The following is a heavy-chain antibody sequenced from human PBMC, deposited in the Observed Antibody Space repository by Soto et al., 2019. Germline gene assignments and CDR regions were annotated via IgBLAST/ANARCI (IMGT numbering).Heavy chain of an antibody. J-gene: IGHJ3*02. CDR2: ISYDGSNK. CDR3: AKDGGDSSSDAFDI. Sequence: QVQLVESGGGVVQPGRSLRLSCAASGFTFSSYGMHWVRQAPGKGLEWVAVISYDGSNKYYADSVKGRFTISRDNSKNPLYLQMNSLRAEDTAVYYCAKDGGDSSSDAFDIWGQGTMVTVSS. V-gene: IGHV3-30*18. CDR1: GFTFSSYG. D-gene: IGHD6-6*01.